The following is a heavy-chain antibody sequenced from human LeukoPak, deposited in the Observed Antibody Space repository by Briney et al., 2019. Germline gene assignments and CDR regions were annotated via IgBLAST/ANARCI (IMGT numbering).Heavy chain of an antibody. V-gene: IGHV3-23*01. Sequence: PGGSLRLSCAASGFTFSNYVMSWVRQAPGKGLEWVSSISGSGYSTYYADSVKGRFTISRDNSKNTLYLQMNGLRAEDTAVYYCAKDRIVVIRPNWFDPWGQGNLVTVSS. CDR3: AKDRIVVIRPNWFDP. CDR1: GFTFSNYV. J-gene: IGHJ5*02. D-gene: IGHD2-21*01. CDR2: ISGSGYST.